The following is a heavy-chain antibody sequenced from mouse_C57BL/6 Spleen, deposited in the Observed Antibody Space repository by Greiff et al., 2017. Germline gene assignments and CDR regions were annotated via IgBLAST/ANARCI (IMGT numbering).Heavy chain of an antibody. CDR3: ARRASNYFDY. Sequence: QLQQPGAELVKPGASVKLSCKASGYTFTSYWMHWVKQRPGRGLEWIGRIDPNSGGTKYNEKFKSKATLTVDKPSSTAYMQRSSLTSEDSAVYYCARRASNYFDYWGQGTTLTVSS. V-gene: IGHV1-72*01. J-gene: IGHJ2*01. CDR2: IDPNSGGT. CDR1: GYTFTSYW. D-gene: IGHD3-1*01.